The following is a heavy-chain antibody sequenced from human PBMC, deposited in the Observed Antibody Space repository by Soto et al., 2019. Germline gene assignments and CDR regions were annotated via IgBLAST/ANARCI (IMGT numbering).Heavy chain of an antibody. CDR2: ISYDGTNK. Sequence: QVQLVESGEGEVQPGRSLTLSCAASGFTFSTYGMHWVRQTPGKGLEWVAVISYDGTNKFYSDSVKGRFTISRDNFKNTLTLQMNSLRADDTAVYSCAKDLQSYGDYDYYCYGMDVWGLGTRVTVSS. V-gene: IGHV3-30*18. J-gene: IGHJ6*02. CDR3: AKDLQSYGDYDYYCYGMDV. CDR1: GFTFSTYG. D-gene: IGHD4-17*01.